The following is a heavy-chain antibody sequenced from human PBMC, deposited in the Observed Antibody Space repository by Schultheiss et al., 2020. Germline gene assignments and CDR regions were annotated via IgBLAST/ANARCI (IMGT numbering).Heavy chain of an antibody. D-gene: IGHD2-2*01. CDR2: IYHSGST. J-gene: IGHJ6*02. CDR1: GGSISSSNW. CDR3: ARAAGSTSRGYYYYYGVDV. V-gene: IGHV4-4*02. Sequence: SATLSLTCAVSGGSISSSNWWSWVRQPPGKGLEWIGEIYHSGSTNYNPSLKSRVTVSVDTSKNQFSLKLSSVTAADTAVYYCARAAGSTSRGYYYYYGVDVWGQGTTVTVSS.